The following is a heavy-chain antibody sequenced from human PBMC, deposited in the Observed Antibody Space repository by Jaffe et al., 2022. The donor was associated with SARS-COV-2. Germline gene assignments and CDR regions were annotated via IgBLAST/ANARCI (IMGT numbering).Heavy chain of an antibody. CDR1: GITFSNYV. J-gene: IGHJ3*02. D-gene: IGHD3-10*01. CDR3: AKDRAPFDI. Sequence: EVQLLESGGGLVQPGGSLRLSCAASGITFSNYVMSWVRQAPGEGLEWVSAISGGGDTTYYADSVKGRFTISRDNSKNTLYLQMNSLTVEDTAVYYCAKDRAPFDIWGQGTMVTVSS. CDR2: ISGGGDTT. V-gene: IGHV3-23*01.